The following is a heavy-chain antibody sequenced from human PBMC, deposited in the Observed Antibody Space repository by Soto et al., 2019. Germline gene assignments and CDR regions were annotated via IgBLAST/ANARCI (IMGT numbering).Heavy chain of an antibody. CDR2: SFDAGRA. J-gene: IGHJ6*02. CDR1: GCTLSSYTL. V-gene: IGHV4-4*02. D-gene: IGHD5-12*01. Sequence: SESLSLSCAVSGCTLSSYTLWWFRRHPPEEREWWIVISFDAGRANYNHSVRSRVAISVDKSKNPISLRLSSVTATDTAVYYCAKAGGDPAHDGGYEASVPPDYYYGMDLWGQGTMVTVSS. CDR3: AKAGGDPAHDGGYEASVPPDYYYGMDL.